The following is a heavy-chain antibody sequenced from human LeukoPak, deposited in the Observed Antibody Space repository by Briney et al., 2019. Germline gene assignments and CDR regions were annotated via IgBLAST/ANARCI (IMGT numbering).Heavy chain of an antibody. CDR1: GGSFSGYY. V-gene: IGHV4-34*01. CDR2: INHSGNT. D-gene: IGHD4-17*01. J-gene: IGHJ4*02. CDR3: AKAYGDYGTKTYRRAYFDY. Sequence: PSETLSLTCAVYGGSFSGYYWSWIRQPPGKGLEWIGEINHSGNTNYNPSLKSRVTISVDTSKNQFSLRLSSVTAADTAVYYCAKAYGDYGTKTYRRAYFDYWGQETLVTVSS.